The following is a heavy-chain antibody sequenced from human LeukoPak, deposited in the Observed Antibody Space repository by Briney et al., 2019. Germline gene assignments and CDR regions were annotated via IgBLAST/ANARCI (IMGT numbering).Heavy chain of an antibody. CDR2: ISWNGDRT. D-gene: IGHD7-27*01. CDR3: ARDSLTGDKGHFDY. V-gene: IGHV3-20*04. Sequence: GGSLRLSCAASGFTFDDYGMSWVRQAPGKGLEWVSGISWNGDRTGYADSVEGRFTISRDNAKKSLYLQMNSLRAEDTALYYCARDSLTGDKGHFDYWGQGTLVTVSS. J-gene: IGHJ4*02. CDR1: GFTFDDYG.